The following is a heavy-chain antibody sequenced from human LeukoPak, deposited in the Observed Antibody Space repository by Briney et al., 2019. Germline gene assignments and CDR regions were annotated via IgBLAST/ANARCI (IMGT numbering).Heavy chain of an antibody. CDR1: GFTVSSNY. CDR3: ARMTTDAYFDY. V-gene: IGHV3-53*01. Sequence: EGSLRLSCAASGFTVSSNYMSWVRQAPGKGLEWVSVIYSGGSTYYADSVKGRFTISRDNSKNTLYLQMNSLRAEDTAVYYCARMTTDAYFDYWGQGTLVTVSS. J-gene: IGHJ4*02. D-gene: IGHD4-17*01. CDR2: IYSGGST.